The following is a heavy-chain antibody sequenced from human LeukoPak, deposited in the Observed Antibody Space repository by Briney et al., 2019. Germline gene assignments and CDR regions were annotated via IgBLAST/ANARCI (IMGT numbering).Heavy chain of an antibody. CDR2: INQSGST. J-gene: IGHJ5*02. Sequence: PSETLSLTCAVYGGSFSGYYCNWIRQPPGKGLEWIGEINQSGSTNYNPSLKSRVTISVDTSKNQFSLKLNAVTAADTAVYYCARRSGYSSSSGVNLWGQGSLATVSS. V-gene: IGHV4-34*01. CDR3: ARRSGYSSSSGVNL. CDR1: GGSFSGYY. D-gene: IGHD6-6*01.